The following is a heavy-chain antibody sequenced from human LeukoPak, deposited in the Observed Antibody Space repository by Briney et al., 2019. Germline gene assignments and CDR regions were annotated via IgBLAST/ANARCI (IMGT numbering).Heavy chain of an antibody. CDR1: GGSFSGYY. J-gene: IGHJ4*02. D-gene: IGHD3-9*01. Sequence: SETLSLTCAVYGGSFSGYYWSWIRQPPGKGLEWIGEINHSGSTNYNPSLKSRVTISVDTSKNQFSLKLSSVTAADTAVYNCARGLDILTGGAVDYWGQGTLVTVSS. CDR3: ARGLDILTGGAVDY. V-gene: IGHV4-34*01. CDR2: INHSGST.